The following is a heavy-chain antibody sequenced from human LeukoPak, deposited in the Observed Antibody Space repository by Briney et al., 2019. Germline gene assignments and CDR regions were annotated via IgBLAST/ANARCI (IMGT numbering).Heavy chain of an antibody. CDR1: GYTFTCYY. CDR3: ARDRGDEAAAGISDY. D-gene: IGHD6-13*01. J-gene: IGHJ4*02. Sequence: GASVKVSCKASGYTFTCYYMHWVRQAPGQGLEWMGWINPNSGGTNYAQKFQGRVTMTRDTSISTAYMELSRLRSDDTAVYYCARDRGDEAAAGISDYWGQGTLVTVSS. V-gene: IGHV1-2*02. CDR2: INPNSGGT.